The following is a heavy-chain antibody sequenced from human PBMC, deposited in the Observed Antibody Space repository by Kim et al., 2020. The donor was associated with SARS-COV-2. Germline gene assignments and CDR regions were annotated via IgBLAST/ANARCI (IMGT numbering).Heavy chain of an antibody. Sequence: SETLSLTCTVSGGSISSYYWSWIRQPPGKGLEWIGYIYYSGSTNYNPSLKSRVTISVDTSKNQFSLKLSSVTAADTAVYYCARDLSSSYNWFDSWGQGTLVTVSS. CDR1: GGSISSYY. CDR3: ARDLSSSYNWFDS. CDR2: IYYSGST. J-gene: IGHJ5*01. V-gene: IGHV4-59*01. D-gene: IGHD6-13*01.